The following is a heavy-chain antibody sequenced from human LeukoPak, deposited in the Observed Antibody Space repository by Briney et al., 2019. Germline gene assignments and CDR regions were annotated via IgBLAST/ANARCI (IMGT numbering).Heavy chain of an antibody. J-gene: IGHJ4*02. CDR3: ARDREYQLLSFLDY. CDR2: INWNGGST. V-gene: IGHV3-20*04. CDR1: GFTFDDYG. Sequence: PGGSLRLSCAASGFTFDDYGMSWVRQAPGKGLEWVSGINWNGGSTGYADSVKGRFTISRDNAKNSLYLQMNSLRGEDTSLYYCARDREYQLLSFLDYWGQGTLVTVSS. D-gene: IGHD2-2*01.